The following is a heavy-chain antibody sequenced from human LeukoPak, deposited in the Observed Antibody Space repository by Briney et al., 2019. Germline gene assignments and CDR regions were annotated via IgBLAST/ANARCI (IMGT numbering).Heavy chain of an antibody. Sequence: GGSLRLSCTASGITFSNYAMSWVRQAPGKGLEWVSAISGSGGSTYYADSVKGRFTISRDNSKNTLYLQMNSLRAEDTAVYYCAAPRRARPGEGAFDIWGQGTMVTVSS. CDR1: GITFSNYA. CDR3: AAPRRARPGEGAFDI. V-gene: IGHV3-23*01. D-gene: IGHD3-10*01. CDR2: ISGSGGST. J-gene: IGHJ3*02.